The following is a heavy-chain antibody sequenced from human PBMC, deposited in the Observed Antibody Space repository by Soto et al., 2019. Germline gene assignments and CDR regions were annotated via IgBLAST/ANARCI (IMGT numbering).Heavy chain of an antibody. CDR2: ISYDGSNI. V-gene: IGHV3-30-3*02. CDR1: GFTFSSYA. J-gene: IGHJ4*02. Sequence: PGGSLRLSCADSGFTFSSYAMHWVRQAPGKGLEWVAIISYDGSNIYYADYMKGRFTISKDNSKNQFSLKLSSVTAADTAVYYCEKINYYDSSGYESYFDYWGQGTLVTVSS. CDR3: EKINYYDSSGYESYFDY. D-gene: IGHD3-22*01.